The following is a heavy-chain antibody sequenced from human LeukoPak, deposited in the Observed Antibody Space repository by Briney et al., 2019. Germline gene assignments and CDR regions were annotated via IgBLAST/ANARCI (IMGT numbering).Heavy chain of an antibody. Sequence: GSLRLSCAASGFTFSTYSMNWVRQAPGKGLEWVSSITDSSNYIYYADSVKGRFTISRDNAKNSLYLQVNSLRAEDTAVYYCARGFRYHYDSSGYFDYWGQGTLVTVSS. CDR3: ARGFRYHYDSSGYFDY. CDR2: ITDSSNYI. V-gene: IGHV3-21*01. CDR1: GFTFSTYS. D-gene: IGHD3-22*01. J-gene: IGHJ4*02.